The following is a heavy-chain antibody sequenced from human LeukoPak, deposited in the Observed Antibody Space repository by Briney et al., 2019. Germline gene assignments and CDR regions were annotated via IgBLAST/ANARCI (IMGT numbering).Heavy chain of an antibody. J-gene: IGHJ1*01. CDR3: ARGEGVVIRGFFQH. D-gene: IGHD3-3*01. V-gene: IGHV1-2*02. CDR2: INPNSGGT. CDR1: GYTFTVYY. Sequence: ASVKVSCKASGYTFTVYYMHWVRQAPGQGLEWMGWINPNSGGTNYAQKFQGRVTMTRDTSISTAYMELSRLRSDDTAVYYCARGEGVVIRGFFQHWGQGTLVTVSS.